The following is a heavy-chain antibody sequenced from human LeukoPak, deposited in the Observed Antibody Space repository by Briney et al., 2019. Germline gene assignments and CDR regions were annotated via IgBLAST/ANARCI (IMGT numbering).Heavy chain of an antibody. CDR2: IYPDDSDT. CDR3: AKLGAYSSSWYGFADY. J-gene: IGHJ4*02. Sequence: GESLKISCKSSGYSFTNYWIGWVRQMPGKGLEWMGIIYPDDSDTRYSPSFQGQVTISVDKSISTAYLHWSSLKASDTAMYYCAKLGAYSSSWYGFADYWGQGILVTVSA. D-gene: IGHD6-13*01. CDR1: GYSFTNYW. V-gene: IGHV5-51*01.